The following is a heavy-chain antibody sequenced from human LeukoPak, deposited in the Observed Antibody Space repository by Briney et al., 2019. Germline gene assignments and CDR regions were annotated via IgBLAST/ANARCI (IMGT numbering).Heavy chain of an antibody. J-gene: IGHJ5*02. CDR1: GFTFSSYA. CDR3: ANGESYNWFDP. Sequence: GGSLRLSCAASGFTFSSYAMSWVRQAPGKGLEWVSAISGSGGSTYYADSVKGRFTISRDNSKNTLYLQMNSLRGEDTAVYYCANGESYNWFDPWGQGTLVTVSS. D-gene: IGHD3-10*01. CDR2: ISGSGGST. V-gene: IGHV3-23*01.